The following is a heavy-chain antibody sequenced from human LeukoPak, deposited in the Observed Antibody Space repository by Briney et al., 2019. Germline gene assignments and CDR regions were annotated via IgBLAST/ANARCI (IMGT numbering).Heavy chain of an antibody. J-gene: IGHJ4*02. V-gene: IGHV4-31*03. Sequence: SETLSLTCTVSGGSISSGGYYWSWIRQHPGKGLEWIGYIYYSGSTYYNPSLKSRVTISVDTSKNQFSLKLSSVTAADTAAYYCARVYYYGSGSNKSGLDYWGQGTLVTVSS. CDR3: ARVYYYGSGSNKSGLDY. CDR2: IYYSGST. CDR1: GGSISSGGYY. D-gene: IGHD3-10*01.